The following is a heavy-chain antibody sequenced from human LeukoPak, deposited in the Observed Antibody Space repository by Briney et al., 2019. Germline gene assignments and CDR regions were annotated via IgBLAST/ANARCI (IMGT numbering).Heavy chain of an antibody. V-gene: IGHV3-64*04. CDR2: ISSNGGST. Sequence: GGSLRLSCSASGFTFSSYAMHWVRQAPGKGLEYVSAISSNGGSTYYADSVKGRLTISRDNSKNTLYLQMNSLRAEDTAVYYCARELPLIFFDYWGQGTLVAVSS. CDR3: ARELPLIFFDY. D-gene: IGHD3-3*01. CDR1: GFTFSSYA. J-gene: IGHJ4*02.